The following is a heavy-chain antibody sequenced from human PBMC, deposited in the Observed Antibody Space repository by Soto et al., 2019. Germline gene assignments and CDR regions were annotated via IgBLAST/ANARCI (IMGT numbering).Heavy chain of an antibody. CDR3: ARDIVLVPAAFDI. CDR2: IYSGGST. Sequence: PGGCLRLSCAASGFTVSSNYMSWVRQAPGKGLEWVSVIYSGGSTYYADSVKGRFTISRDNSKNTLYLQMNSLRAEDTAVYYCARDIVLVPAAFDIWGQGTMVTVSS. D-gene: IGHD2-2*01. V-gene: IGHV3-66*01. CDR1: GFTVSSNY. J-gene: IGHJ3*02.